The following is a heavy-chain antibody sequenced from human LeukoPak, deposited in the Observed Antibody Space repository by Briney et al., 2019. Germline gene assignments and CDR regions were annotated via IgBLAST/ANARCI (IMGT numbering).Heavy chain of an antibody. CDR3: AREGGRSGHFDY. CDR1: GYTFTSYA. Sequence: ASVKVSCKASGYTFTSYAIHWVRQAPGQRLEWMGWINTDNGNTKYSQEVQGRVTISRDTSASTVYMELSSLRSEDMAVYYCAREGGRSGHFDYWGEGPLVTVSS. CDR2: INTDNGNT. J-gene: IGHJ4*02. D-gene: IGHD3-3*01. V-gene: IGHV1-3*03.